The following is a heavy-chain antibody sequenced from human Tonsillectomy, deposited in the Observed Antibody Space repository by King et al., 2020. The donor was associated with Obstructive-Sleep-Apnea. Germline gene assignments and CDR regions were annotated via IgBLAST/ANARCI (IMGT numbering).Heavy chain of an antibody. D-gene: IGHD1-26*01. J-gene: IGHJ4*02. CDR3: ARGYSGSFGPYFDY. CDR2: IYYSGST. CDR1: GGSVSSGGYY. Sequence: VQLVESGPGLVKPSETLSLTCTGSGGSVSSGGYYWTWIRQPPGKGLEWIGHIYYSGSTNYNPSLKSRVTISADTSKNQVSLKLSSVTAADTAVYYCARGYSGSFGPYFDYWGQGTLVTVSS. V-gene: IGHV4-61*08.